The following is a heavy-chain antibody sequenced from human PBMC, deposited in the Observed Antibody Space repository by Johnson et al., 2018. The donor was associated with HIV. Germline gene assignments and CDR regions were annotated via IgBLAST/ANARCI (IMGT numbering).Heavy chain of an antibody. J-gene: IGHJ3*01. Sequence: QVQLVESGGGVVQPGRSLRLYCAASGFTFSSYGMHWVRQAPGKGLEWVAVIWYDGSNKYYADSVKGRFTISRDTSKNTPYLQRNNVKIEDTALYFCTTGQVNTIIGLITFQGPAFDFWGQGTMVTVS. D-gene: IGHD2/OR15-2a*01. V-gene: IGHV3-33*01. CDR1: GFTFSSYG. CDR3: TTGQVNTIIGLITFQGPAFDF. CDR2: IWYDGSNK.